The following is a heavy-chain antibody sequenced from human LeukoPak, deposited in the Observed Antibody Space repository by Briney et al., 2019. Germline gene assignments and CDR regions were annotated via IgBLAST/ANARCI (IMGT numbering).Heavy chain of an antibody. J-gene: IGHJ6*02. V-gene: IGHV4-4*07. Sequence: SETLSLTCTVSGGSISRYFWGWNRQPAGEGMGGTGRIYTSGSTNYNPSLKSRVTMSVDTSKNQFSLKLSSVTAADTAVYYCASRITGTTGPMDVWGQGTTVTVSS. CDR2: IYTSGST. D-gene: IGHD1-7*01. CDR3: ASRITGTTGPMDV. CDR1: GGSISRYF.